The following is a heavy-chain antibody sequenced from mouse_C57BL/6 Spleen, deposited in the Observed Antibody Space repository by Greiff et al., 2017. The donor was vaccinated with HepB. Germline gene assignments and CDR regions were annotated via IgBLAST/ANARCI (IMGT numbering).Heavy chain of an antibody. Sequence: EVQLVESEGGLVQPGSSMKLSCTASGFTFSDYYMAWVRQVPEKGLEWVANINYDGSSTYYLDSLKSRFIISRDNAKNILYLQMSSLKSEDTATYYCARDRGGNSYFDYWGQGTTLTVSS. D-gene: IGHD2-1*01. CDR3: ARDRGGNSYFDY. V-gene: IGHV5-16*01. CDR1: GFTFSDYY. J-gene: IGHJ2*01. CDR2: INYDGSST.